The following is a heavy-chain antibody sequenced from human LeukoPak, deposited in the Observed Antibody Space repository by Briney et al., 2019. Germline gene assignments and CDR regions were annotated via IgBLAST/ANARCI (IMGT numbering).Heavy chain of an antibody. CDR2: INWNSGSK. V-gene: IGHV3-20*01. J-gene: IGHJ4*02. CDR3: VRHFNSVATMQIDY. CDR1: GFTFEDHG. D-gene: IGHD5-12*01. Sequence: GGSLRLSCATSGFTFEDHGLSWVRQAPGKGLEWVAVINWNSGSKRNAASVKGRFTISRDNARNSVYLEMTSLRVEDTAFYHCVRHFNSVATMQIDYWGQGILVSVSS.